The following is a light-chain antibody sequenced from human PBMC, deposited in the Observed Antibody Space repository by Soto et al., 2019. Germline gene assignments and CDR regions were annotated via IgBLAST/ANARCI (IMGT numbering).Light chain of an antibody. CDR3: NSFTSIRTYV. CDR1: SSDVGSYNR. CDR2: DVN. V-gene: IGLV2-18*02. Sequence: QSVLTQPPSVSGSPGQSVAISCTGTSSDVGSYNRVSWYQQPPGTAPKLIIYDVNNRPSGVPDRFSGSKSGNTASLTISGLQAEDEADYYCNSFTSIRTYVFGTGTKVTVL. J-gene: IGLJ1*01.